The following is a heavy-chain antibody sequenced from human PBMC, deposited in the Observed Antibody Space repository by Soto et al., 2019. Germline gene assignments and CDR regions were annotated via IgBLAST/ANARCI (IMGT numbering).Heavy chain of an antibody. V-gene: IGHV2-5*08. CDR2: IDWDDDK. CDR3: AHRPVPAVVFDC. D-gene: IGHD2-2*01. CDR1: GFSLSTSGMC. Sequence: SGPTLVNPTQTLTLTCTFSGFSLSTSGMCVSWIRQPPGKALEWLARIDWDDDKRYRPSLKSRLTITKDTSKNQVVLTMTNMDPLDTATYYCAHRPVPAVVFDCWGQGTLVTVSS. J-gene: IGHJ4*02.